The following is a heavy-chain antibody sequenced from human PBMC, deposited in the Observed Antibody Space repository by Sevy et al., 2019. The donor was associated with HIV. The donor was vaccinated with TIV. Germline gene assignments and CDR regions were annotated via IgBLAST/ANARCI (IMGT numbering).Heavy chain of an antibody. CDR1: GYTFANYA. J-gene: IGHJ4*02. CDR2: VSTFNGNT. D-gene: IGHD3-10*01. Sequence: ASVKVSCKASGYTFANYAITWVRQAPGHGLEWLGWVSTFNGNTHYARRIQDRVSMTTDTSTSTAYMELRSLRSDDSAVYYCARVTYHYAPGTSYQWGTPDDYWGQGTLVTVSS. CDR3: ARVTYHYAPGTSYQWGTPDDY. V-gene: IGHV1-18*01.